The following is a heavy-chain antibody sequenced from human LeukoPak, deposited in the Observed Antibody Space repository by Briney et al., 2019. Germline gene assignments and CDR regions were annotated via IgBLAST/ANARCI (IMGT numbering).Heavy chain of an antibody. J-gene: IGHJ6*02. CDR2: IIPIFGTA. V-gene: IGHV1-69*13. D-gene: IGHD4-11*01. Sequence: SVKVSCTASGGTFSSYAISWVRQAPGQGLEWMGGIIPIFGTANYAQKFQGRVTITAAESTSTAYMELSSLRSEDTAVYYCARGPAVTKYYYYGMDIWGQGTTVTVSS. CDR3: ARGPAVTKYYYYGMDI. CDR1: GGTFSSYA.